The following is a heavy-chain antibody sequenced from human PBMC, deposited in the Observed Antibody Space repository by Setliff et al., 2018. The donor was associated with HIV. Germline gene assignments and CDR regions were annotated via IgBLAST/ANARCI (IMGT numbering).Heavy chain of an antibody. J-gene: IGHJ6*03. Sequence: ASVKVSCKASGYTFINFGITWVRQAPGQGLEWVGYISGYNGNTKYAQNVQGRVTMTTDTSTSTAYMELRSLRYDDTAVYYCARDPRSGYDSDTAMVTVYYYYMDVWGRGTTVTVSS. CDR1: GYTFINFG. D-gene: IGHD5-18*01. V-gene: IGHV1-18*04. CDR2: ISGYNGNT. CDR3: ARDPRSGYDSDTAMVTVYYYYMDV.